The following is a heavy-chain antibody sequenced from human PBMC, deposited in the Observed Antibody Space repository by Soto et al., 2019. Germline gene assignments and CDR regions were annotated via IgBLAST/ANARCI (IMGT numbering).Heavy chain of an antibody. CDR1: GFTFRTYW. J-gene: IGHJ4*02. V-gene: IGHV3-74*01. CDR2: IKSDGSGT. D-gene: IGHD3-22*01. Sequence: EVQLVESGGGLVQLGGSLRLSCEAAGFTFRTYWMHWVRQAPGKGLVWVSRIKSDGSGTYYADSVEGRFTISRDNAQNTLYLQMNSLRAEDTAVYYGVRGDGDYHDGNGYLGRHWGQGTLVTVSS. CDR3: VRGDGDYHDGNGYLGRH.